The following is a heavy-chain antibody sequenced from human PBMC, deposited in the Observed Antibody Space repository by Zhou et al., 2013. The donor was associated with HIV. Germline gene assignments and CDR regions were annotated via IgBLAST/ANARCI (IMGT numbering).Heavy chain of an antibody. CDR1: GYTFTAYY. CDR2: INPNSGAT. V-gene: IGHV1-2*02. Sequence: VQLMQSGAEVKKPGASVKVSCKPSGYTFTAYYIHWVRQAPGQGLEWLAWINPNSGATLYAQKFQGRVTVTRDTSINTAYMEVRRLKSDDTAVYYCVRGRESHYDFWSGSIALDYWGQGSLVTVSS. D-gene: IGHD3-3*01. CDR3: VRGRESHYDFWSGSIALDY. J-gene: IGHJ4*02.